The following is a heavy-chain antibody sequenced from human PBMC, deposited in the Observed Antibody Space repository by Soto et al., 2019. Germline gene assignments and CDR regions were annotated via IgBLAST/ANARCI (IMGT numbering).Heavy chain of an antibody. D-gene: IGHD2-2*01. CDR3: ARLPRYCSSTSCYVPVWFDP. V-gene: IGHV5-51*01. J-gene: IGHJ5*02. Sequence: GESLKISCKGSGYSFTSYWIGWVRQMPGKGLEWMGIIYPGDSDTRYSPSFQGQVTISADKSISTAYLQWSSLKASDTAMYYCARLPRYCSSTSCYVPVWFDPWGQGTLVTVSS. CDR2: IYPGDSDT. CDR1: GYSFTSYW.